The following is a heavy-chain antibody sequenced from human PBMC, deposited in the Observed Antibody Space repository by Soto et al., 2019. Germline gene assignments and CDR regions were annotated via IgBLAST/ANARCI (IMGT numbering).Heavy chain of an antibody. CDR3: ARDFYQSSGYCDY. D-gene: IGHD3-22*01. V-gene: IGHV1-18*01. CDR1: GYTFSSYG. CDR2: ISAYSGNT. J-gene: IGHJ4*02. Sequence: QVQLVQSGAEVKKPGASVKVSCKAYGYTFSSYGLGWVRQAPGQGLEWMGWISAYSGNTVYTQRFKGRLTMATDTSTGTAYMELRSLRSDDTAVYYCARDFYQSSGYCDYWGQGTLVTVSS.